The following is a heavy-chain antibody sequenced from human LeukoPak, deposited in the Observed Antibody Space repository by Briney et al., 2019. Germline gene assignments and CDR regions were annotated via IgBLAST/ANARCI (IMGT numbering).Heavy chain of an antibody. V-gene: IGHV3-66*01. CDR3: ARDDSPTPVVTGALDI. J-gene: IGHJ3*02. D-gene: IGHD2-21*02. Sequence: GGSLRLSCAASGFTVSSNYMCWVRQAPGKGLEWVSVIYSGGSTYYADSVKGRFTISRDNSKNTLYLQMNSLRAEDTAVYYCARDDSPTPVVTGALDIWGQGTMVTVSS. CDR1: GFTVSSNY. CDR2: IYSGGST.